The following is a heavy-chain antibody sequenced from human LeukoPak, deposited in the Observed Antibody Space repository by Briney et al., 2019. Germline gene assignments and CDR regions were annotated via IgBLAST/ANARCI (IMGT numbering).Heavy chain of an antibody. Sequence: PGRSLRLSCAASGFTFSNYNMNWVRQAPGKGLEWVSSISSSSTYIYYADSVKGRFTISRDNAKNSLYLQMNSLRAEDTAVYYCARGAYSGYDRYFDYWGQGTLVTVSS. V-gene: IGHV3-21*01. D-gene: IGHD5-12*01. J-gene: IGHJ4*02. CDR3: ARGAYSGYDRYFDY. CDR1: GFTFSNYN. CDR2: ISSSSTYI.